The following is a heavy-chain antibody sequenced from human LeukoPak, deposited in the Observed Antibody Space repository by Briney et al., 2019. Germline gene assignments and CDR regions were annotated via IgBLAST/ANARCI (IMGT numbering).Heavy chain of an antibody. V-gene: IGHV4-39*07. D-gene: IGHD3-22*01. J-gene: IGHJ4*02. CDR2: IYYSGST. CDR3: ARGGGSGYYWH. CDR1: GGSISSSSYY. Sequence: SETLSLTCTVSGGSISSSSYYWGWIRQPPGKGLEWTGSIYYSGSTYYNPSLKSRVTISVDTSKNQFSLKLSSVTAADTAVYYCARGGGSGYYWHWGQGTLVTVSS.